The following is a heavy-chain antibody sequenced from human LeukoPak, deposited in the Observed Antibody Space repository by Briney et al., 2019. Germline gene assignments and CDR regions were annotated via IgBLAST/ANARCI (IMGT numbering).Heavy chain of an antibody. D-gene: IGHD7-27*01. Sequence: SNTLSLTCAVYGGXFSGYYGSWIRQPPGKGLEWIGEINKSETTNYTPPPKSRVTISVATSKNQFSLKVSSVTAADAAVYYFARDLSGFDIWGQGTMVTVSS. V-gene: IGHV4-34*01. CDR2: INKSETT. CDR1: GGXFSGYY. J-gene: IGHJ3*02. CDR3: ARDLSGFDI.